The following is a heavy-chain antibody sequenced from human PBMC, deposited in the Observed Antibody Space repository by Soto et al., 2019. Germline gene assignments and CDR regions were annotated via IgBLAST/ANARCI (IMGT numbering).Heavy chain of an antibody. V-gene: IGHV3-23*01. D-gene: IGHD3-10*01. Sequence: GGSLRLSCAASGFTCGTTDMSWVRQAPGEGLEWVSTIAGSVGITYYAAYVKGRFTISRDTSRNTVYLQMDSLRGYDTALYYCVKNSGWFNTWGQGALPPVSS. J-gene: IGHJ5*02. CDR2: IAGSVGIT. CDR1: GFTCGTTD. CDR3: VKNSGWFNT.